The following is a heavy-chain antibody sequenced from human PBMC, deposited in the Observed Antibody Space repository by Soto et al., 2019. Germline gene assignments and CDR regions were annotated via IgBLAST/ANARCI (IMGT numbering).Heavy chain of an antibody. CDR2: MYFSGST. CDR1: GDSISGSS. D-gene: IGHD2-2*01. V-gene: IGHV4-59*12. Sequence: SETLSLTCTVSGDSISGSSWSWIRQPPGKGLEWIGYMYFSGSTNYNPSLKSRVTISIDRSKNQFSLKLSSVTAADTAVYYCARVPDYWGQGILVTVS. CDR3: ARVPDY. J-gene: IGHJ4*02.